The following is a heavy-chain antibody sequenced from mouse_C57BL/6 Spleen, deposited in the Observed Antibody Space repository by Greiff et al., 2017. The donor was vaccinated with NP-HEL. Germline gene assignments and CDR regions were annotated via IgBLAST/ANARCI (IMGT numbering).Heavy chain of an antibody. D-gene: IGHD1-1*01. CDR1: GYTFTSYW. CDR3: ARYDYGSNYFDY. V-gene: IGHV1-64*01. Sequence: VQLQQPGAELVKPGASVKLSCKASGYTFTSYWMHWVKQRPGQGLEWIGMIHPNSGSTNYNEKFKSKATLTVDKSSSTAYMPLSSLTSEDSAVYYCARYDYGSNYFDYWGQGTTLTVSS. CDR2: IHPNSGST. J-gene: IGHJ2*01.